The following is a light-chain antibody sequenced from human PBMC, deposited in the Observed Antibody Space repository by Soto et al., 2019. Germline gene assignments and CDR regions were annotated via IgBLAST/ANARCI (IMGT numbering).Light chain of an antibody. V-gene: IGLV2-14*01. Sequence: QSVLTQPASVSGSPGQSITISCTGTSSDVGGYNYVSWYQQHPGKAPKLMIYDVSNRPSGVSNRFSGSKSGNTASLIISGLQAEDEADYYCSSYTSSSTLYVFGTGTKLTVL. CDR3: SSYTSSSTLYV. CDR2: DVS. J-gene: IGLJ1*01. CDR1: SSDVGGYNY.